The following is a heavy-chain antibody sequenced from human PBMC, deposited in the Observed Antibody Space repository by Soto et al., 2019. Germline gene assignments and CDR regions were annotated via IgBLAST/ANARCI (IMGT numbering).Heavy chain of an antibody. Sequence: PSETLSLTCTVSGGSISSYYWSWILQPPGKGLEWIGYIYYSGSTNYNPSLKSRFTISVDTSKNQFSLKLSSVTAADTAVYYCARDRPLYGDYLDAFDIWGQGTMVTVSS. CDR1: GGSISSYY. D-gene: IGHD4-17*01. V-gene: IGHV4-59*01. CDR3: ARDRPLYGDYLDAFDI. J-gene: IGHJ3*02. CDR2: IYYSGST.